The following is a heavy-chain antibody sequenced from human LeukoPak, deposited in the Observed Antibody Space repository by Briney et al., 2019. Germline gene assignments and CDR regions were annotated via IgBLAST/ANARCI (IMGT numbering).Heavy chain of an antibody. D-gene: IGHD1-26*01. CDR2: INPSGGST. CDR3: ATKSSGKYYFDY. V-gene: IGHV1-46*01. CDR1: GYTFTNYY. J-gene: IGHJ4*02. Sequence: ASVKVSCKASGYTFTNYYMHWVRQAPGQGLEWMGIINPSGGSTTYAQKFQGRVTMTRDTSTSTVSMELSSLRFEDTAVYYCATKSSGKYYFDYWGQGTLVTVSS.